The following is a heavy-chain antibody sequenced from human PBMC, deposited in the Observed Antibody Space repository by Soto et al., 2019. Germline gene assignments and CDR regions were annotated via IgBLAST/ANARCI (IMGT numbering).Heavy chain of an antibody. V-gene: IGHV3-15*01. D-gene: IGHD2-21*01. CDR1: GFTFTKAS. CDR3: TTEYEWNFSGDF. CDR2: AKSEAEGGTT. Sequence: EVQLVESGGRLVQPGGSLRLSCATSGFTFTKASMNRIRQDPGKGLQWVGRAKSEAEGGTTDYAAPVKGRFTVSGDVSKRMVYLQMSSLKPDDTGVYYCTTEYEWNFSGDFWGQGTLVTVAS. J-gene: IGHJ4*02.